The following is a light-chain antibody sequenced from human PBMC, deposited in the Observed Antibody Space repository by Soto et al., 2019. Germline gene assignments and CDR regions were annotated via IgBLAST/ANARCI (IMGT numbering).Light chain of an antibody. V-gene: IGLV2-14*01. CDR1: SSDIGSHNF. Sequence: QSALTQPASVSGSPGQSITISCTGTSSDIGSHNFVSWHQQHPGKAPKFIIYGVSNRPSGVSNRFSGSKSGNTASLPISGLQADDEADYYCSSYTSTYIWVFGGGTKHTVL. CDR3: SSYTSTYIWV. J-gene: IGLJ3*02. CDR2: GVS.